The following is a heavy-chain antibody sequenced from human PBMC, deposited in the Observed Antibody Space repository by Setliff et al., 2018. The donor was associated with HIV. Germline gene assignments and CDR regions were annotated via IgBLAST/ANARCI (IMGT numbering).Heavy chain of an antibody. CDR1: GLTFSNYA. CDR3: AKRTSVGSLV. J-gene: IGHJ4*01. V-gene: IGHV3-23*01. Sequence: GGSLRLSCAASGLTFSNYAMSWVRQAPGKGLEWVSGISGGGGSTNCADSVKGRFTISRDNFKNTLYLQMNSLRAEDTAVYYCAKRTSVGSLVWGQGTLVTVSS. CDR2: ISGGGGST. D-gene: IGHD3-10*01.